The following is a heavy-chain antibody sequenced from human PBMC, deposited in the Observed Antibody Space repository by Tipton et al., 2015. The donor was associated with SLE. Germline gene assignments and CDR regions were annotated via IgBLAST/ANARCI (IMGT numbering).Heavy chain of an antibody. V-gene: IGHV3-23*01. CDR1: GFTFSSYA. CDR3: AKVLIPTAGSGADY. D-gene: IGHD6-13*01. J-gene: IGHJ4*02. Sequence: SLRLSCAASGFTFSSYAMSWVRQAPGKGLEWVSAISGSGGSTYYADSVKGRFTISRDNAKNSLYLQMNSLRAEDTAVYYCAKVLIPTAGSGADYWGQGTLVTVSS. CDR2: ISGSGGST.